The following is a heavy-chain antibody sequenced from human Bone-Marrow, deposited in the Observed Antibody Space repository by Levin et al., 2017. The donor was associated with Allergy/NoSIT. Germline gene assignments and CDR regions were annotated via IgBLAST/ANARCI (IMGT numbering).Heavy chain of an antibody. V-gene: IGHV3-74*01. CDR3: GSSFDY. CDR2: ISPVGSRT. Sequence: GESLKISCAASGLTFSSYWMHWVRQAPGKGLVWVSRISPVGSRTNYADSVKGRFTISRDNAKDTLYLQMNSLRAEDTAVYYCGSSFDYWGQGTLVTVSS. J-gene: IGHJ4*02. CDR1: GLTFSSYW.